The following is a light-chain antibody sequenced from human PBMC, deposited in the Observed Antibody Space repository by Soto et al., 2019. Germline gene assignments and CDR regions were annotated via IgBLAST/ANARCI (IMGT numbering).Light chain of an antibody. CDR2: EVS. J-gene: IGLJ1*01. Sequence: QSVLTQPPSASGSPGQSVTISCTGTSSDVGGYNYVSWYQQHPGKAPKLMIYEVSTRPSGVPDRFSGSKSGNTASLTVSGLQAEDEADYYCSSYAGSNAYVFGTGTKVTVL. V-gene: IGLV2-8*01. CDR1: SSDVGGYNY. CDR3: SSYAGSNAYV.